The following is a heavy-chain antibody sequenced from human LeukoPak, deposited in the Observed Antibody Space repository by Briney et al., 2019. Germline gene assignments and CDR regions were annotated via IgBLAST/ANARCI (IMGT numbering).Heavy chain of an antibody. CDR1: GPTFRSCG. V-gene: IGHV3-33*01. CDR2: IWYDGSNK. J-gene: IGHJ6*02. Sequence: GGSLRLSCVASGPTFRSCGMHWVRQAPGKGLEWVAVIWYDGSNKYYADSVKGRFTISRDNSKNTLYLQMNSLRVEDTAVYHCATLLGGDGMDVWGQGTTVIVPS. CDR3: ATLLGGDGMDV. D-gene: IGHD3-16*01.